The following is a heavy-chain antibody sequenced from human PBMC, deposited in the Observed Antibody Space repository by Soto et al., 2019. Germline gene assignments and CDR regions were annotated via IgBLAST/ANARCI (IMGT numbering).Heavy chain of an antibody. CDR1: GDTFTSYY. CDR2: INPHGGST. J-gene: IGHJ5*02. V-gene: IGHV1-46*01. Sequence: QVRLVQSGAEVRRPGASVKVSCKAPGDTFTSYYLNWVRQAPGQGLEWMGVINPHGGSTKYAQKFQGRVTMTRDTSGSTVYMELPSLSSDETARYYCARSSGWNLGIIIEGSNGFDRWGQGALVTVSS. CDR3: ARSSGWNLGIIIEGSNGFDR. D-gene: IGHD3-16*02.